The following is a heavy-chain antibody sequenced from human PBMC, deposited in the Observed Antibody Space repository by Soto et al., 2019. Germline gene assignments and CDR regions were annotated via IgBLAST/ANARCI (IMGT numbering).Heavy chain of an antibody. V-gene: IGHV6-1*01. J-gene: IGHJ6*02. CDR3: ARTTAISSSSYYYGTDV. D-gene: IGHD6-6*01. CDR2: AYYRSKWYN. CDR1: GDSVSSDSAA. Sequence: SQTLSLTCAISGDSVSSDSAAWNWIRQSPSRGLEWLGRAYYRSKWYNDYAVSVKSRITINPDTPKNQFSLQLNSVTPEDTAVYYCARTTAISSSSYYYGTDVWGQGTTVTVSS.